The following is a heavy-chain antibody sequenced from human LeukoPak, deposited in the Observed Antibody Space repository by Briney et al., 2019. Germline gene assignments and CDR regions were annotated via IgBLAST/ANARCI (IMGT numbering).Heavy chain of an antibody. Sequence: PGGSLRLSCAASGFTFINTFMTWVRQAPGKGLEWGTNMMVEGRDIPCVASVKGRFTISSDNARNSLYQQMNTLRVADTAVYDWARGRGWIYDSWGRGTLVTVSS. CDR1: GFTFINTF. CDR2: MMVEGRDI. D-gene: IGHD6-19*01. V-gene: IGHV3-7*04. J-gene: IGHJ4*02. CDR3: ARGRGWIYDS.